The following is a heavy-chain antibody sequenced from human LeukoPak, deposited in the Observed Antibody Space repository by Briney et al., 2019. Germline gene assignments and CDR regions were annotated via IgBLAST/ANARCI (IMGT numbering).Heavy chain of an antibody. D-gene: IGHD5-18*01. CDR2: IIPILGIA. CDR1: GGTFSSYA. CDR3: AGAYVDTAPIGMDV. Sequence: GASVKVSCKASGGTFSSYAISWVRQAPGQGLEWMGRIIPILGIANYAQKFQGRVTITADKSTSTAYMELSSLRSEDTAVYCCAGAYVDTAPIGMDVWGQGTTVTVSS. J-gene: IGHJ6*02. V-gene: IGHV1-69*04.